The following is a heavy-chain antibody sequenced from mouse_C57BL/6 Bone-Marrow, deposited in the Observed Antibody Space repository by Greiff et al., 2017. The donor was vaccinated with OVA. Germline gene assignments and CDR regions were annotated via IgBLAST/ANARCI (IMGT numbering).Heavy chain of an antibody. J-gene: IGHJ2*01. V-gene: IGHV1-52*01. CDR2: IDPSDSET. Sequence: QVQLQQSGAELVRPGSSVKLSCKASGYTFTSYWMHWVKQRPIQGLEWIGNIDPSDSETHYNQKFKDKATLTVDKSSSTAYMQLSSLTSEDSAVYYCARLGGNYYFDYWGQGTTLTVSS. CDR1: GYTFTSYW. D-gene: IGHD2-1*01. CDR3: ARLGGNYYFDY.